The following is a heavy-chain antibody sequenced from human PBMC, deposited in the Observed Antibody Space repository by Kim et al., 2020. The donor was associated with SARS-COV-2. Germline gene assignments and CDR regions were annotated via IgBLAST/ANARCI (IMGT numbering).Heavy chain of an antibody. Sequence: VATVKGRFPISRDNAKNSLYLQMNSLRAEDTAVYYCARDAITMVRGVMGYWGQGTLVTVSS. CDR3: ARDAITMVRGVMGY. V-gene: IGHV3-7*03. J-gene: IGHJ4*02. D-gene: IGHD3-10*01.